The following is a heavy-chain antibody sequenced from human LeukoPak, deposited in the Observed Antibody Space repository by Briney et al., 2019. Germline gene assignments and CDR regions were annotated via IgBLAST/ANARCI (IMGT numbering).Heavy chain of an antibody. D-gene: IGHD3-22*01. CDR3: AKDWEHYYYDSSGYYEESDY. Sequence: GGSLRLSCAASGFTFSSYAMSWVRQAPGKGREWVSAISGSGGSTYYADSVKGRFTISRDNSKNTLYLQMNSLRAEDTAVYYCAKDWEHYYYDSSGYYEESDYWGQGTLVTVSS. J-gene: IGHJ4*02. CDR1: GFTFSSYA. CDR2: ISGSGGST. V-gene: IGHV3-23*01.